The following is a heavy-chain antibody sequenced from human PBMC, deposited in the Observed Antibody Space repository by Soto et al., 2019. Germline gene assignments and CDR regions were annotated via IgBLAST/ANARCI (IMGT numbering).Heavy chain of an antibody. V-gene: IGHV4-59*01. D-gene: IGHD2-2*01. CDR1: GGSISSYY. J-gene: IGHJ5*02. CDR2: IYYSGST. CDR3: ARGSSQSPRRWFDP. Sequence: PSETMYITCIVSGGSISSYYWSWIRKPPGKGLEWIGYIYYSGSTKYNPSLKSRGTIPLYTSQNQFSLKLNSVSAADTAVYYRARGSSQSPRRWFDPWGQGTLVTVSS.